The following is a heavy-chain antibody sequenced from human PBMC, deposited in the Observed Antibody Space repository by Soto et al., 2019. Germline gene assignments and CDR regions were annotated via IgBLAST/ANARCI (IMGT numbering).Heavy chain of an antibody. CDR3: ARGRYYFDY. CDR2: ITSSSTTI. Sequence: EVQLVESGGGLVQPGGSLRLSCAASGFTFSSYSMNWFRLAPGMGLEWVSYITSSSTTIYYADSVKGRFTISRDNAKNSLYLQMNSLRDEHTAVYYCARGRYYFDYRGQGTLVTLSS. D-gene: IGHD1-20*01. CDR1: GFTFSSYS. V-gene: IGHV3-48*02. J-gene: IGHJ4*02.